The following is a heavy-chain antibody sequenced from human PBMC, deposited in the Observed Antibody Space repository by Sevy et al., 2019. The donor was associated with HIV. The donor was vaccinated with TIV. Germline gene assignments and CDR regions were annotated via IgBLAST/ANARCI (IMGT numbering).Heavy chain of an antibody. CDR3: ATTKDYYDSSGSPFDY. CDR2: FDPEDDET. V-gene: IGHV1-24*01. CDR1: GYTLSELS. D-gene: IGHD3-22*01. J-gene: IGHJ4*02. Sequence: ASVKVSCMVSGYTLSELSMHWVRQAPGKGLEWMGGFDPEDDETIYAQKFQGRVTMTEDTSTDTDYMELNNLRSEDTAVYYCATTKDYYDSSGSPFDYWGQGTLVTVSS.